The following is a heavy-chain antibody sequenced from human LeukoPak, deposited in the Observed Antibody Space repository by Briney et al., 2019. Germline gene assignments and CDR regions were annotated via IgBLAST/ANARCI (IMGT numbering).Heavy chain of an antibody. V-gene: IGHV4-59*01. CDR3: ASGTYYYFDF. D-gene: IGHD6-13*01. Sequence: TSETLSLTCTVSGGSISSYYWSWIRQPPGKGLEWIGYIHYSGSTNYNPSLKSPLTISVDTSKSQFSLKVNSVTAADTAVYYCASGTYYYFDFWGQGALVTVSS. CDR1: GGSISSYY. CDR2: IHYSGST. J-gene: IGHJ4*02.